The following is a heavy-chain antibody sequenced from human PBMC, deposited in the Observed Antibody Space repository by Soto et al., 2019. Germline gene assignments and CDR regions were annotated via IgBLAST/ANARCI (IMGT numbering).Heavy chain of an antibody. Sequence: KPSETLSLTCTVSGGSISSGGYYWSWIRQHPGKGLEWIGYIYYSGSTYYNPSLKSRVTISGATSKNQFSLKLSSVTAADTAVYYGAGGREYSYGFDYAWGQGTLVTVSS. CDR3: AGGREYSYGFDYA. J-gene: IGHJ5*02. CDR1: GGSISSGGYY. CDR2: IYYSGST. D-gene: IGHD5-18*01. V-gene: IGHV4-31*02.